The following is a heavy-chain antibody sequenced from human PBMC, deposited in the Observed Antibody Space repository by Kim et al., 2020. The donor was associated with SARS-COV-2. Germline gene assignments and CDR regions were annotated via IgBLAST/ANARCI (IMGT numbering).Heavy chain of an antibody. V-gene: IGHV4-39*01. J-gene: IGHJ5*02. CDR3: ARFYGDFLRSFFDP. D-gene: IGHD4-17*01. Sequence: YNPAPTNRVTLSGDTSKNQFSLRLSSVTAAVTAVYYCARFYGDFLRSFFDPWGQGTLVTVSS.